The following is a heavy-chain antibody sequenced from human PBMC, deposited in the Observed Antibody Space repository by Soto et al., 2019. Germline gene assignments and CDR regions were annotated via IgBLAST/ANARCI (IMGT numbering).Heavy chain of an antibody. J-gene: IGHJ4*02. Sequence: QVHLVQSGAAVKKPGASVKVSCKASGYPFTSYTIHWVRQAPGQRLEWMGWINAGDGNTVYSQNFQGRVTITRATSASTADMELTSLRSEDTAVYYGARDRDSGSYVDYWGQGTLVTVSS. V-gene: IGHV1-3*01. D-gene: IGHD1-26*01. CDR2: INAGDGNT. CDR1: GYPFTSYT. CDR3: ARDRDSGSYVDY.